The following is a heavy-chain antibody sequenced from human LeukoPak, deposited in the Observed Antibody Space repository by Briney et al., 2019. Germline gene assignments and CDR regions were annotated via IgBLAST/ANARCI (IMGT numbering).Heavy chain of an antibody. CDR2: IYYSGST. J-gene: IGHJ4*02. CDR1: GGSISTYY. V-gene: IGHV4-30-4*08. CDR3: ARDQVV. D-gene: IGHD2-15*01. Sequence: KPSETLSLTCAVSGGSISTYYWSWIRQPPGKGLEWIGYIYYSGSTYYNPSLKSRVTISVDTSKNQFSLKLSSVTAADTAVYYCARDQVVWGQGTLVTVSS.